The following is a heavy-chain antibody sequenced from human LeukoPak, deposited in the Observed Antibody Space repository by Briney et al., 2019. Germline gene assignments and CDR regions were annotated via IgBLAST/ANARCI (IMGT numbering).Heavy chain of an antibody. CDR2: ISGTGGNT. Sequence: GGSLRLSCAASGFTFSTYAMSWVRQAPGKGLEWVSAISGTGGNTYYADSVKGRFTISGDSSKNTLYLQMNSLRAEDTAVYYCAKSRGESRGASNYWGQGTLVTVSS. D-gene: IGHD1-26*01. V-gene: IGHV3-23*01. CDR3: AKSRGESRGASNY. J-gene: IGHJ4*02. CDR1: GFTFSTYA.